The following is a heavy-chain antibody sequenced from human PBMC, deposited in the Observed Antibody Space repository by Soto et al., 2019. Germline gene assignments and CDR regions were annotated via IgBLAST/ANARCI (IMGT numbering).Heavy chain of an antibody. CDR3: AKDRDRSGWYMGGMDD. J-gene: IGHJ6*02. CDR1: GFTFSSYA. CDR2: ISGSGGST. V-gene: IGHV3-23*01. D-gene: IGHD6-19*01. Sequence: EVQLLESGGGLVQPGGSLRLSCAASGFTFSSYAMSWVRQAPGKGLEWVSAISGSGGSTYYADSVKGRFTISRDNSKNTLYLQMNSLIAEDTAVYYCAKDRDRSGWYMGGMDDWGQGTTVTVSS.